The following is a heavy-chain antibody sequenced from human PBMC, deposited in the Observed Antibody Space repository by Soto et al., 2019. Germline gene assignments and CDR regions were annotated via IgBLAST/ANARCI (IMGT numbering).Heavy chain of an antibody. CDR3: AKVGVSVAFDI. Sequence: EVQLLESGGGLVQPGGSLRLSCAASGFTFSSYAMSWVRQAPGKGLEWVANISGGGGSTSYADSVKGRFTISRDNSKNTLYLQMNSLRDEDTAVYYCAKVGVSVAFDIWGQGTMVTVSS. D-gene: IGHD3-10*01. CDR1: GFTFSSYA. J-gene: IGHJ3*02. CDR2: ISGGGGST. V-gene: IGHV3-23*01.